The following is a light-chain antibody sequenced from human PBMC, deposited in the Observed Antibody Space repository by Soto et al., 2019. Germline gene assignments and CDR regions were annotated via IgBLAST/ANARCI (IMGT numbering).Light chain of an antibody. CDR2: GAS. Sequence: EIVLTQSPGTLSLSPGERATLSCRASQSVSSNYLAWYQRKPGQAPRLLIYGASSRAIDIPNRFSGSGSGTDFTLTITRLEPEDFAVYYCQQYGSSPPWFGQWTKVE. V-gene: IGKV3-20*01. CDR1: QSVSSNY. CDR3: QQYGSSPPW. J-gene: IGKJ1*01.